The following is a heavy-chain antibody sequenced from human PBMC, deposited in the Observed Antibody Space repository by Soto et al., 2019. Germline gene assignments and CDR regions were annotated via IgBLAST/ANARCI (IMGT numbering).Heavy chain of an antibody. V-gene: IGHV4-4*02. D-gene: IGHD4-17*01. J-gene: IGHJ5*02. CDR2: IYHSGST. CDR1: GGSISSSNW. CDR3: ARAGGDYDGDSALTSYNWFDP. Sequence: QVQLQESGPGLVKPSGTLSLTCAVSGGSISSSNWWSWVRQPPGKGLEWIGEIYHSGSTNYNPSLTSRVTISVDKSKNQFSLKLSSVTAADTAVYYCARAGGDYDGDSALTSYNWFDPWGQGTLVTVSS.